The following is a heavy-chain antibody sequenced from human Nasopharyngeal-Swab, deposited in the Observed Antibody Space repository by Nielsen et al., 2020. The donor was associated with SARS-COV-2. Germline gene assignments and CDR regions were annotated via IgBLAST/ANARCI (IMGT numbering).Heavy chain of an antibody. V-gene: IGHV3-11*05. J-gene: IGHJ4*02. D-gene: IGHD4-17*01. Sequence: GGSLRLSCAASGFTFSDYYMSWIRQAPGKGLEWLSYISGSNTYTNYADSVKGRFTVSRDNAKSSLFLQMNSLRAEDMAVYYCARGGGDYLPIDSWGQGTLVTVSS. CDR3: ARGGGDYLPIDS. CDR1: GFTFSDYY. CDR2: ISGSNTYT.